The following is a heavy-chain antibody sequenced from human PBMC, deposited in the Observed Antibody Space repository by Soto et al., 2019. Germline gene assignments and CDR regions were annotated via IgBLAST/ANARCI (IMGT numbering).Heavy chain of an antibody. Sequence: SVKVSCKASGGTFSSYAISWVRQAPGQGLEWMGGIIPIFGTANYAQKFQGRVTITADESTSTAYMELSSLRSEDTAVYYCARRHDYGHYEAYWGQGTLVTVSS. CDR3: ARRHDYGHYEAY. CDR1: GGTFSSYA. J-gene: IGHJ4*02. V-gene: IGHV1-69*13. D-gene: IGHD4-17*01. CDR2: IIPIFGTA.